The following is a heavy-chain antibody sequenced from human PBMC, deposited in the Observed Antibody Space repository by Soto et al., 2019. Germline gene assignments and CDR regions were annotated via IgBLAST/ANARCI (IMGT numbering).Heavy chain of an antibody. Sequence: GGSLRLSCAASGFTFSSYAMSWVRQAPGKGLEWVSAISGSGGSTYYADSVKGRFTISRDNSKNTLYLQMNSLRAEDTAVYYCAKDLGALIAARPYYYYMDVWGKGTTVTVSS. V-gene: IGHV3-23*01. CDR1: GFTFSSYA. CDR3: AKDLGALIAARPYYYYMDV. J-gene: IGHJ6*03. CDR2: ISGSGGST. D-gene: IGHD6-6*01.